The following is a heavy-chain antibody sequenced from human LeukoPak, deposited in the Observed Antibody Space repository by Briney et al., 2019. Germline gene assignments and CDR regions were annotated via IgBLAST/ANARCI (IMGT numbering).Heavy chain of an antibody. Sequence: GGSLRLSCAASGFTFSSYSMNWVRQAPGKGLEWVSSISSSTYIYYADSVRGRFTISRDNAQNSLYLQMNSLRAEDTAVYYCARIAYCTTTSCYSWGYFQHWGQGTLVTVSS. V-gene: IGHV3-21*01. D-gene: IGHD2-2*01. CDR2: ISSSTYI. J-gene: IGHJ1*01. CDR3: ARIAYCTTTSCYSWGYFQH. CDR1: GFTFSSYS.